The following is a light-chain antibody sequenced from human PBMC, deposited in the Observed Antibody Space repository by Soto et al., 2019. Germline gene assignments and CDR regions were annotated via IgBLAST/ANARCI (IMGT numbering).Light chain of an antibody. CDR1: ALPKQY. V-gene: IGLV3-25*02. CDR2: KEK. Sequence: SYELTQPPSVSVSPGQTARIACSGDALPKQYAYWYQQKPGQAPVLLIYKEKERPSGIPERFSGSSSGTTVTLTIGGVQAEDEADYYCQSSDRGDTYWVFGGGTKLTVL. J-gene: IGLJ3*02. CDR3: QSSDRGDTYWV.